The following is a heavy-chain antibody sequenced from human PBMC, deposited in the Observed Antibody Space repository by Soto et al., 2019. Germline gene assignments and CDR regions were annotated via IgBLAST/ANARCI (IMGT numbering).Heavy chain of an antibody. CDR1: GFTFSSYD. CDR2: IGTAGDT. J-gene: IGHJ6*02. D-gene: IGHD1-26*01. V-gene: IGHV3-13*01. CDR3: ARGQSGSYDWSYGMDV. Sequence: GGALRLSCAASGFTFSSYDMHWVRQATGKGLEWVSAIGTAGDTYYPGSVKGRFTISRENAKNSLYLQMNSLRAGDTAVYYCARGQSGSYDWSYGMDVWGQGTTVTVSS.